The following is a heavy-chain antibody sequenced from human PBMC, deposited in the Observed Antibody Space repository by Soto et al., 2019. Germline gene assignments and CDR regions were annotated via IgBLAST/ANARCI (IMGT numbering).Heavy chain of an antibody. CDR1: GDSVTIDYYY. CDR2: LSNIRNS. CDR3: ARDRGLRYFAKRRVWLDP. D-gene: IGHD3-9*01. V-gene: IGHV4-61*01. J-gene: IGHJ5*02. Sequence: QVQLQESGPGLVKPSETLSLTCTVSGDSVTIDYYYWTWIRQPPWKGLEWIGNLSNIRNSNYNPSLMSRLTISVDTSKHHFSPTLHALHAAYTSVDYCARDRGLRYFAKRRVWLDPWCQGTLVTVSS.